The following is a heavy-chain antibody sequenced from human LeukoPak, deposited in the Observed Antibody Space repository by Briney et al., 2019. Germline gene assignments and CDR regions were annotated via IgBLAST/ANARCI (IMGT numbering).Heavy chain of an antibody. Sequence: GGSLRHSCAGSGVSFTGYWRHWVRQTPGKALVWISRLYSDGRSLTYADSVKGRFTISRDNAKNMLYLQMNSLRADDTGVYYCARGRGLGEFAVASFDSWGRGTLVTVSS. CDR2: LYSDGRSL. CDR1: GVSFTGYW. D-gene: IGHD6-19*01. J-gene: IGHJ4*02. V-gene: IGHV3-74*01. CDR3: ARGRGLGEFAVASFDS.